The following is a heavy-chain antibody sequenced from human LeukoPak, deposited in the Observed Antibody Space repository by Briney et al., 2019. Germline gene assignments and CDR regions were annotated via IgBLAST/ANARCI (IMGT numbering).Heavy chain of an antibody. CDR3: ASGAEGYVFDP. Sequence: SGGSLRLSCAASGFTFSSYSMNWVRQAPGKGLKWVSYISSSSSTIYYADSVKGRFTISRDNAKNSLYLQMNSLRAEDTAVYYCASGAEGYVFDPWGQGTLVTVSS. CDR1: GFTFSSYS. V-gene: IGHV3-48*01. D-gene: IGHD5-12*01. J-gene: IGHJ5*02. CDR2: ISSSSSTI.